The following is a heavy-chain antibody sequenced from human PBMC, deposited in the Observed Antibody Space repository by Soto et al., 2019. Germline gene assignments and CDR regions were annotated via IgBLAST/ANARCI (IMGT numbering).Heavy chain of an antibody. CDR2: IYSGGST. D-gene: IGHD3-16*01. V-gene: IGHV3-66*01. J-gene: IGHJ6*03. CDR3: AWGVQRSRGFGSYYMDF. Sequence: EVQLVESGGGLVQPGGSLRLSCAASGFTVSSNYMSWVRQAPGKGLEWVSVIYSGGSTYYADSVKGRFTISRDNSKNTLYLQMNSLRAEDTAVYYCAWGVQRSRGFGSYYMDFCGKGTTVTVSS. CDR1: GFTVSSNY.